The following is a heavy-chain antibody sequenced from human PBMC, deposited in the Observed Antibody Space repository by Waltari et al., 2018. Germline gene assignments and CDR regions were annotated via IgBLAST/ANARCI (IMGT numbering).Heavy chain of an antibody. J-gene: IGHJ4*02. V-gene: IGHV3-74*01. CDR3: VMYSSAFLGDC. CDR1: GFTFSRYW. D-gene: IGHD6-25*01. Sequence: EMQLVESGGGLVQPGGSLRLSCAASGFTFSRYWMHWVRQAPGKGLVSVSNINTDGGITRYADSVKGRFTISRDNAKNTLFLQMNSLGAEDTAVYYCVMYSSAFLGDCWGQGTLVDVSS. CDR2: INTDGGIT.